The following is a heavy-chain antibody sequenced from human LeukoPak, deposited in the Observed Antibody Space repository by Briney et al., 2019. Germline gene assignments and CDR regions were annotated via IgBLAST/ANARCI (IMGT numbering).Heavy chain of an antibody. CDR2: IIPILGIA. CDR1: GGTFSSYA. CDR3: ARASSRQLVDY. V-gene: IGHV1-69*04. J-gene: IGHJ4*02. D-gene: IGHD6-6*01. Sequence: SVKVSCKASGGTFSSYAISWVRQAPGQGLEWMGRIIPILGIANYAQKFQGRVTITADKSTSTAYMELSSLRSEDTAVYYCARASSRQLVDYWGQGTLVTISS.